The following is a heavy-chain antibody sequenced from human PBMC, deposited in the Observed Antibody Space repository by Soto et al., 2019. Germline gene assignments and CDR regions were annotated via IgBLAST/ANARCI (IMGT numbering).Heavy chain of an antibody. CDR1: GFTFSSYA. V-gene: IGHV3-23*01. CDR2: ISGSGGST. Sequence: EVQLLESGGGLVQPGGSLRLSCAASGFTFSSYAMSWVRQAPGKGLEWVSAISGSGGSTYYADSVKGRFTISRNNSKSTRYLQMNSLSAGDTAEYYCAKDPSGGWSSDYWGHGTLITVSS. D-gene: IGHD1-26*01. CDR3: AKDPSGGWSSDY. J-gene: IGHJ4*01.